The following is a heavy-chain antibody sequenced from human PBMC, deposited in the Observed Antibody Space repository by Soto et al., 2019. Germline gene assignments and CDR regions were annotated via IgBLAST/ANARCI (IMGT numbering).Heavy chain of an antibody. Sequence: GGSLRLSCAASGLTFSNYWMQWVRQAPGKGLVWVSHISRDGSGANYADSVKGRFTISRDNAKNTLYLQMNSLRAEDTAMYYCARDGLDYYGMDVWGQGTTVTVSS. CDR1: GLTFSNYW. CDR3: ARDGLDYYGMDV. J-gene: IGHJ6*02. V-gene: IGHV3-74*01. CDR2: ISRDGSGA.